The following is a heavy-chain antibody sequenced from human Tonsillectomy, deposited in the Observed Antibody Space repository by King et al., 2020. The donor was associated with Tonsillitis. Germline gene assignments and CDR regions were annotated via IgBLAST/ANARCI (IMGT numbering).Heavy chain of an antibody. D-gene: IGHD2-15*01. V-gene: IGHV1-2*02. J-gene: IGHJ5*02. CDR2: INPNSGGT. CDR3: ARALTYSSGLNFSDP. Sequence: QLVQSGAEVKKPGASVKVSCKASGYTFTGYYMHWVRQAPGQGLEWMGWINPNSGGTNYAQKFQGRVIMTRDTSISTAYMELSSLRSDDTAVYYCARALTYSSGLNFSDPWGQGTLVTVSS. CDR1: GYTFTGYY.